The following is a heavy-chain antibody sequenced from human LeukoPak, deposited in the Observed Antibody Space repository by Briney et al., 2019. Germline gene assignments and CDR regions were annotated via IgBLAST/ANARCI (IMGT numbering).Heavy chain of an antibody. Sequence: SVKVSCKASGGTFSSYAISWVRQAPGQGLEWMGGIIPIFGTANYAQKFQGRVTITADKSTSTAYMELSSLRSEDTAVYYCARDLLSDYVAAGDHTDYWGQGTLVTVSS. J-gene: IGHJ4*02. V-gene: IGHV1-69*06. CDR3: ARDLLSDYVAAGDHTDY. CDR1: GGTFSSYA. D-gene: IGHD3-16*01. CDR2: IIPIFGTA.